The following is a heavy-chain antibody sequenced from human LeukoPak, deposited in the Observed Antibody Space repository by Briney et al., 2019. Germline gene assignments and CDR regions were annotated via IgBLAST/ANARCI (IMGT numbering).Heavy chain of an antibody. Sequence: GGSLRLSCAASGFTFSNYGMSWVRQAPGKGLEWVSAITGNGANTFYADSVKGRFTISRDNSKNTMYLQMNSLRAEDTAVYYCARDPGYYYDSSGYYVDYWGQGTLVTVSS. CDR1: GFTFSNYG. D-gene: IGHD3-22*01. J-gene: IGHJ4*02. CDR2: ITGNGANT. V-gene: IGHV3-23*01. CDR3: ARDPGYYYDSSGYYVDY.